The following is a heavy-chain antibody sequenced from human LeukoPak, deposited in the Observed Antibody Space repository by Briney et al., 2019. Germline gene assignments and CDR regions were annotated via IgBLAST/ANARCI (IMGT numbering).Heavy chain of an antibody. Sequence: GGSLRLSCAASGFTFSSYAMSWVRQAPGKGLEWVSAISGSGSTYYADSVKGRFTISRDNSKSTLYLQMNSLRAEDTAVYYCAKVNYDSSGWDAFDIWGQGTMVTVSS. CDR3: AKVNYDSSGWDAFDI. J-gene: IGHJ3*02. V-gene: IGHV3-23*01. D-gene: IGHD3-22*01. CDR1: GFTFSSYA. CDR2: ISGSGST.